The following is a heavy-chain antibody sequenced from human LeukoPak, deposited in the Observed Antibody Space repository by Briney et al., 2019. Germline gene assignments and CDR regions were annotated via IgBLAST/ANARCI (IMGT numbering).Heavy chain of an antibody. J-gene: IGHJ4*02. Sequence: PSETLFLTCAVSGGSINNDNWWSWVRQPPGKGLEWIAEIHHSGSTNYNPSLKSRVTISVDTSKNQFSLKLSSVTAADTAVYYCARDRYDSSGHYDYWGQGTLVTVSS. CDR2: IHHSGST. D-gene: IGHD3-22*01. V-gene: IGHV4-4*02. CDR3: ARDRYDSSGHYDY. CDR1: GGSINNDNW.